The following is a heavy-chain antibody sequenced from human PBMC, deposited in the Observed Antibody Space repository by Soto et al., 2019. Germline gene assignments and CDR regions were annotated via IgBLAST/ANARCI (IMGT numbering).Heavy chain of an antibody. CDR1: GFTFSSYG. CDR2: ISYDGSNK. CDR3: AKVGIVVVPAAHLDY. J-gene: IGHJ4*02. V-gene: IGHV3-30*18. Sequence: SLRLSCAASGFTFSSYGMHWVRQAPGKGLEWVAVISYDGSNKYYADSVKGRFTISRDNSKNTLYLQMNSLRAEDTAVYYCAKVGIVVVPAAHLDYWGQGTLVTVSS. D-gene: IGHD2-2*01.